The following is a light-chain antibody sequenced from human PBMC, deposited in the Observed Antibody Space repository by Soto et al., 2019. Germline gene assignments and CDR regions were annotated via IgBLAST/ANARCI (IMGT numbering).Light chain of an antibody. J-gene: IGLJ2*01. Sequence: SYELTQPPSVSVAPGTTARITCGGNNIGSKSVHWYQQKPGQAPVLVIYYDRDQPSGIPERFSGYNSGNTATLTISRVEAGDEADYYCQVWDSRSDHVVFGGGTQLTLL. CDR2: YDR. CDR1: NIGSKS. V-gene: IGLV3-21*04. CDR3: QVWDSRSDHVV.